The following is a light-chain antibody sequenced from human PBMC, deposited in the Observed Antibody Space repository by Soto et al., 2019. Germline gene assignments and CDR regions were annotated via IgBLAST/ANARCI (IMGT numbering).Light chain of an antibody. V-gene: IGKV3-20*01. Sequence: PGERATLSCRASQSVSGSYLAWYQHKPGQAPRLLIYGASNRATGIPDRFSGSGSGTDFTLTINRLEPEDFAVYFCQQYGASPRFGQGTRLEIK. CDR1: QSVSGSY. J-gene: IGKJ5*01. CDR2: GAS. CDR3: QQYGASPR.